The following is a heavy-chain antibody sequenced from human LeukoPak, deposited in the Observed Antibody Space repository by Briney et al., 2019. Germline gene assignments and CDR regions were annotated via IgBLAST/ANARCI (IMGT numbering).Heavy chain of an antibody. J-gene: IGHJ4*02. CDR1: GFTFNNFA. CDR2: ISYDGSNK. V-gene: IGHV3-30*04. Sequence: GGSLRLSCAASGFTFNNFAMSWVRQAPGKGLEWVAVISYDGSNKYYADSVKGRFTISRDNSKNTLYLQMNSLRAEDTAVYYCARDLYDSSGPTSYWGQGTLVTVSS. CDR3: ARDLYDSSGPTSY. D-gene: IGHD3-22*01.